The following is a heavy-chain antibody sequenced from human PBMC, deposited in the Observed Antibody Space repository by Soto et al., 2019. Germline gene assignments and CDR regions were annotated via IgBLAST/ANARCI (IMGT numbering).Heavy chain of an antibody. CDR1: GFTFGDYG. V-gene: IGHV3-64*01. D-gene: IGHD2-8*01. CDR2: ISSNGRST. Sequence: GGSLRLSCAASGFTFGDYGMSWVRQAPGKGLEYVSAISSNGRSTYYANSVKGRFTISRDNSKNTLCLQMDSLRAEDMAVYYCARDRCTNGVCYAPSDYWGQGTLVTVSS. J-gene: IGHJ4*02. CDR3: ARDRCTNGVCYAPSDY.